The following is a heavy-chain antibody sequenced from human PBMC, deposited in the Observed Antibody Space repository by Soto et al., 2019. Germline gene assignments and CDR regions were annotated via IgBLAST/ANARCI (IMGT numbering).Heavy chain of an antibody. D-gene: IGHD5-12*01. J-gene: IGHJ6*02. CDR3: AKDSGYSGYDVYDYYYGMDV. CDR1: GFTFSLYG. CDR2: TSYDGSKK. Sequence: QLVESGGGVVQPGRSLRLSCAASGFTFSLYGMHWVRQAPGKGLEWVAVTSYDGSKKYYADSVKGRFTISRDNSKNPLFLQMNSLRAEDTAVYYCAKDSGYSGYDVYDYYYGMDVWGQGTTVTVSS. V-gene: IGHV3-30*18.